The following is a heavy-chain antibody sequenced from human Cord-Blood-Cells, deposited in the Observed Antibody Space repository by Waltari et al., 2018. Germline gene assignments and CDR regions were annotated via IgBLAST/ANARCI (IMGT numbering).Heavy chain of an antibody. D-gene: IGHD3-9*01. V-gene: IGHV4-39*07. CDR2: IYYSGST. CDR1: GGSISSSSYY. CDR3: ARHPGGYDILTGYYINWFDP. J-gene: IGHJ5*02. Sequence: QLQLQESGPGLVKPSETLSLTCTVSGGSISSSSYYWGWIRQPPGKGLGGIGSIYYSGSTYLNPSPKRRVTISVDTSKNQFSRKLSSVTAADTAVYYCARHPGGYDILTGYYINWFDPWGQGTLVTVSS.